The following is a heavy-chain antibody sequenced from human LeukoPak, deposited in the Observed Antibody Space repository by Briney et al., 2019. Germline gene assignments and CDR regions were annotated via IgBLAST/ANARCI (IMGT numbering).Heavy chain of an antibody. Sequence: GGSLRLSCAASGFIVSHNYLSWVRQAPGKGLEWVSVIYSGGSTSYADSVKGRFSISRDNSKNTLYLQMKSLRVEDTAVYYCARTTVTTSYWGQGTLVTVSS. D-gene: IGHD4-17*01. V-gene: IGHV3-53*01. CDR3: ARTTVTTSY. CDR1: GFIVSHNY. J-gene: IGHJ4*02. CDR2: IYSGGST.